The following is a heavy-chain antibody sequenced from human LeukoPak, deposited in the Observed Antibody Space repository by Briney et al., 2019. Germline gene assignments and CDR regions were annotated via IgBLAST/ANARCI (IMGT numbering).Heavy chain of an antibody. J-gene: IGHJ3*02. CDR2: INWNGGST. Sequence: PGASLRLSCAASGFTFDDYDMSWVRKAPGKGLEWVSRINWNGGSTGYADSVNGRFTISRDNARNSLYLQMNSLRAEDTALYYCARIAMAGIGDGFDIWGQGTMVTVSS. CDR1: GFTFDDYD. CDR3: ARIAMAGIGDGFDI. D-gene: IGHD6-19*01. V-gene: IGHV3-20*04.